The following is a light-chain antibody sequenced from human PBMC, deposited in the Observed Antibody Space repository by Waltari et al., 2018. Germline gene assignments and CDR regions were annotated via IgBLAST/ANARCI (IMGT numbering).Light chain of an antibody. Sequence: EIVLTQPPRTMSSSPGERATPPGRASQPVTSSVLAWYQQKPGQAPRLLIYGASNRAPGIPDRFSGSGSGTDCTLTINILEPEDFAMYDCQQYTDSPPWAFGEGTKVEI. CDR1: QPVTSSV. V-gene: IGKV3-20*01. CDR3: QQYTDSPPWA. J-gene: IGKJ1*01. CDR2: GAS.